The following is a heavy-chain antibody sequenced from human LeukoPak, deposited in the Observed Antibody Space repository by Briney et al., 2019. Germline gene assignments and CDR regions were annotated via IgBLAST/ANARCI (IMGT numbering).Heavy chain of an antibody. CDR1: GDSVSSNTVA. Sequence: SQTLSLTCAISGDSVSSNTVAWNWVRQSPSRGLEWLGRTFYRSKWNNEYALSVKSRITINPDTSKNQFSLQLDSVTPEDTAMYYCARGYYGMDVWGQGTTVTASS. J-gene: IGHJ6*02. CDR3: ARGYYGMDV. V-gene: IGHV6-1*01. CDR2: TFYRSKWNN.